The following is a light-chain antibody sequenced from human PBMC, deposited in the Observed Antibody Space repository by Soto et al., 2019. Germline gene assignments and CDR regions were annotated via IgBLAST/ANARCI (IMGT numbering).Light chain of an antibody. J-gene: IGKJ3*01. CDR1: QSVSSSY. CDR2: GAS. Sequence: EIVLTQSPGTLSLSPGERATLSCRASQSVSSSYLAWYQQKPGQAPRLLIYGASSKATSIPDRFSGNGSGTDFTLTISRLEPEDFAVYYCQQYGSSPRTFGPGTKVDIK. V-gene: IGKV3-20*01. CDR3: QQYGSSPRT.